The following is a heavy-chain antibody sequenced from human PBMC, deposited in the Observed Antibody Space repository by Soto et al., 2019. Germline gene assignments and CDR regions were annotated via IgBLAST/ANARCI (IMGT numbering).Heavy chain of an antibody. CDR2: IYYTGST. CDR1: GGSINSYY. J-gene: IGHJ5*02. Sequence: QVQLQESGPGLVKPSEPLSLTCTVSGGSINSYYWSWIRQPPGKGLEWIGQIYYTGSTNYNPSRKSRATISVDRSKNQFSLRLSSVTAADTAVYYCATAKTTLYNWFDPWGQGTLVTVSS. D-gene: IGHD1-7*01. CDR3: ATAKTTLYNWFDP. V-gene: IGHV4-59*08.